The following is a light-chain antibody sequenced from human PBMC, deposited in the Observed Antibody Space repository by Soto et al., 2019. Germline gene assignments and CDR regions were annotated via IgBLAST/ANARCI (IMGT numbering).Light chain of an antibody. CDR3: QQSYSTPLT. J-gene: IGKJ4*01. CDR2: AAS. V-gene: IGKV1-39*01. CDR1: QSIDTY. Sequence: DIQMTQSPSSLSASVGDRVTIPCRASQSIDTYLNWYQQKPGKAPKLLIYAASSLQSGVPSRLSGSGSGTDFTLTISNLQPEDFATYFCQQSYSTPLTFGGGTKVDIK.